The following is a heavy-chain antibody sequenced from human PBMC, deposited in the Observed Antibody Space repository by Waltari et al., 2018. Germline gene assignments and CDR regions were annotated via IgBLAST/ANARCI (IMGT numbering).Heavy chain of an antibody. V-gene: IGHV1-2*02. J-gene: IGHJ6*04. D-gene: IGHD2-2*01. CDR2: INPNSGGT. CDR3: ARTPGFYQPFMDV. Sequence: QVQLVKSGAEVKNPGASVQVSCKASVYTFTGYYTYWEREAPGQGLEWMRWINPNSGGTNYAQKFQGRVTMTRDTSISTAYMELSRVRSDDTAVYYCARTPGFYQPFMDVWGKGTTVTISS. CDR1: VYTFTGYY.